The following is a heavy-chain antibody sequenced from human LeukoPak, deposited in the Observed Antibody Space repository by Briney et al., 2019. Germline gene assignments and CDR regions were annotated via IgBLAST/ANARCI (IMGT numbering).Heavy chain of an antibody. CDR1: GGSISSSSYY. J-gene: IGHJ4*02. V-gene: IGHV4-39*01. CDR2: IDHSGST. CDR3: ARHRGPRYSYGLVVDY. Sequence: SETLSLTCTVSGGSISSSSYYWGWIRQPPGKGLEWIGEIDHSGSTNYNPSLKSRVTISVDTSKNQFSLKLSSVTAADTAVYYCARHRGPRYSYGLVVDYWGQGTLVTVSS. D-gene: IGHD5-18*01.